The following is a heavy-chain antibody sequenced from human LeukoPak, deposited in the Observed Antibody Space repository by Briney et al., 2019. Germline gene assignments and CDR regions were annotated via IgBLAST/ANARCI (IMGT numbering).Heavy chain of an antibody. CDR2: MYPGDSDT. D-gene: IGHD3-22*01. V-gene: IGHV5-51*01. Sequence: GESLKISCKSSGDSFTSYWIGWVRQMPGKGLEWMRIMYPGDSDTRYSPSFQGQVTISADKSISTAYLQWSSLKASDTAMYYCARPDSSGNYGPDYFDYWGQGTLVTVSS. CDR1: GDSFTSYW. CDR3: ARPDSSGNYGPDYFDY. J-gene: IGHJ4*02.